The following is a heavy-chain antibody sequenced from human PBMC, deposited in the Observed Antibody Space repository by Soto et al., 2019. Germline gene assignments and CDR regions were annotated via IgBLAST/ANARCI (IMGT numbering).Heavy chain of an antibody. D-gene: IGHD3-10*01. J-gene: IGHJ3*02. CDR2: INSNSASI. V-gene: IGHV3-9*01. Sequence: EVQLVESGGCLVQPGRSLRLSFAASGFTFDDDVMHWVRQAPAKGLEWITGINSNSASIRYADSVKGRFTISRDNAKTFLYLHMNSLRVEDTALYYCANAQRHIDGSGTVDIWGQGTMVNVSA. CDR1: GFTFDDDV. CDR3: ANAQRHIDGSGTVDI.